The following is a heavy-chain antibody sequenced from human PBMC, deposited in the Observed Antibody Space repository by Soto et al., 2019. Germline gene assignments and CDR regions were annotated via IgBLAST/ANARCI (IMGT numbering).Heavy chain of an antibody. J-gene: IGHJ3*02. Sequence: SETLSLTCTVSGGSISSSSYYWGWIRQPPGKGLEWIGSIYHSGSTNYNPSLKSRVTISVDKSKNQFSLKLSPVTAADTAVYYCATGDEAVAGDAAFDIWGQGTMVTVSS. CDR3: ATGDEAVAGDAAFDI. CDR1: GGSISSSSYY. V-gene: IGHV4-39*07. CDR2: IYHSGST. D-gene: IGHD6-19*01.